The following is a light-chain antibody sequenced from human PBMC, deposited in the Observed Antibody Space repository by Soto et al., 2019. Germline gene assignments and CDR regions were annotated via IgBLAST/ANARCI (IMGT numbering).Light chain of an antibody. V-gene: IGKV1-5*01. CDR1: QSISRW. CDR3: QQYDNLP. Sequence: IQMTQSPSTLSASVGDRVTITCRASQSISRWLAWYQQKPGKAPKVLIWDASSLQRGVPSRFSGSGSGTDFTFTISSLQPEDIATYYCQQYDNLPFGQGTRLEIK. CDR2: DAS. J-gene: IGKJ5*01.